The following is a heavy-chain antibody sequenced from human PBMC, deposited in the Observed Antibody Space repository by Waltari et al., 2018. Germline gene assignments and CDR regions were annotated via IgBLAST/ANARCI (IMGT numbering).Heavy chain of an antibody. CDR2: IIPSFGTA. D-gene: IGHD2-2*01. J-gene: IGHJ6*02. CDR1: GGTFSSYA. CDR3: ARERDIVVVPAAIPSYYGMDV. V-gene: IGHV1-69*01. Sequence: QVQLVQSGAEVKKPGSSVKVSCKASGGTFSSYAISWVRQAPGQGLEWMGGIIPSFGTANYEQKFQGRVTITADESTSTAYMELSSLRSEDTAVYYCARERDIVVVPAAIPSYYGMDVWGQGTTVTVSS.